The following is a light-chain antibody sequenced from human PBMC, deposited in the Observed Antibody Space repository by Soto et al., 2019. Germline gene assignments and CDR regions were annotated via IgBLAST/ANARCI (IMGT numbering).Light chain of an antibody. CDR3: QQRSQWPPMT. CDR1: QNISNY. V-gene: IGKV3-11*01. Sequence: IVFTHSPSTLSLSTGTRATLSCRASQNISNYLIWYQQKPGQAPRLLIYDVSNRAAGIPARFSGSGSGTDFTLTISSLEPEDVAVYYCQQRSQWPPMTFGQGTRLEIK. J-gene: IGKJ5*01. CDR2: DVS.